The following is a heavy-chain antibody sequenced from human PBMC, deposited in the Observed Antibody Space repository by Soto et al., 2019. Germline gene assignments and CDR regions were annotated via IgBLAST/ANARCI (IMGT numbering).Heavy chain of an antibody. V-gene: IGHV3-11*01. CDR1: GFTFSDYF. CDR2: ISGSGDSI. J-gene: IGHJ4*02. Sequence: PGGSLRLSWAASGFTFSDYFMTWIRQAPGKGLEWLSYISGSGDSIYYADSVKGRFTISRDNAKNSLYLQLNSLRAEDTAVYYCAREELEALGASDYWGQGTLVTVSS. CDR3: AREELEALGASDY. D-gene: IGHD1-1*01.